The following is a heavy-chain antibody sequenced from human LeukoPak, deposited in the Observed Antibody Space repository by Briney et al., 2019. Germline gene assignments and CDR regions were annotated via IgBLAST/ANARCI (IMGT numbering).Heavy chain of an antibody. CDR1: GYTFTGYY. J-gene: IGHJ5*02. Sequence: ASVKVSCKASGYTFTGYYMHWVRQAPGQGLEWMGWINPNSGGTNYAQKFQGRVTMTRDTSISTAYMELSRLRSDDTAVYYCARGSNWNYRWFDPWGQGTLVTVSS. D-gene: IGHD1-7*01. CDR3: ARGSNWNYRWFDP. CDR2: INPNSGGT. V-gene: IGHV1-2*02.